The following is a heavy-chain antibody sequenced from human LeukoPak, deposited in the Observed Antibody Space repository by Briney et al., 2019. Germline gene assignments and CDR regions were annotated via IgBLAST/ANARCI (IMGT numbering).Heavy chain of an antibody. CDR3: ATPSETYYYYYGMDV. J-gene: IGHJ6*02. CDR1: GGTFISYA. Sequence: SVNVSCKASGGTFISYAISWVRQAPGQGLEWMGGIIPIFGTANYAQKFQGRVTITADESTSTAYMELSSLRSEDTAVYYCATPSETYYYYYGMDVWGQGTTVTVSS. V-gene: IGHV1-69*13. CDR2: IIPIFGTA.